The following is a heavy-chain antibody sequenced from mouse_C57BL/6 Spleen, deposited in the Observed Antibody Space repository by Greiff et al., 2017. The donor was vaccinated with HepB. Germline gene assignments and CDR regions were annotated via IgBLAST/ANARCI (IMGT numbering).Heavy chain of an antibody. CDR3: ARTPYGPFAY. CDR1: GFTFSDYG. Sequence: DVQLVESGGGLVKPGGSLKLSCAASGFTFSDYGMHWVRQAPEKGLEWVAYISSGSSTIYYADTVKGRFTISRDNAKNTLFLQMTSLRSEDTAMYYCARTPYGPFAYWGQGTLVTVSA. V-gene: IGHV5-17*01. J-gene: IGHJ3*01. CDR2: ISSGSSTI. D-gene: IGHD1-1*01.